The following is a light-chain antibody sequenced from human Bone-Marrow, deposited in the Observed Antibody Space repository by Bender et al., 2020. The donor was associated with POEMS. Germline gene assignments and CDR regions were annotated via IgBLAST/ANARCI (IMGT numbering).Light chain of an antibody. J-gene: IGLJ3*02. V-gene: IGLV3-25*03. CDR2: KDI. CDR3: QSGDSSGTWV. Sequence: SIELTQPPSVSVSPGQTARITCSGDALPKRYAYWYQQKPGQAPVLIIYKDIERPSGIPERFSGASSGTTATLTISGVQAKDEADYHCQSGDSSGTWVFGGGTKLIVL. CDR1: ALPKRY.